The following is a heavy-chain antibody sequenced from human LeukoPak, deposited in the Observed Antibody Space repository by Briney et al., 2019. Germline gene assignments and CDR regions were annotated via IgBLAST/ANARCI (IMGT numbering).Heavy chain of an antibody. CDR2: ISGSGGST. V-gene: IGHV3-23*01. Sequence: GGSLRLSCAASGFTFSTYSMSWVRQAPGKGLEWVSAISGSGGSTYYADSVKGRFTISRDNSKNTLYLQMNSLRAEDTAVYYCAREREGLYYYDSSGYYPDAFDIWGQGTMVTVSS. CDR1: GFTFSTYS. J-gene: IGHJ3*02. D-gene: IGHD3-22*01. CDR3: AREREGLYYYDSSGYYPDAFDI.